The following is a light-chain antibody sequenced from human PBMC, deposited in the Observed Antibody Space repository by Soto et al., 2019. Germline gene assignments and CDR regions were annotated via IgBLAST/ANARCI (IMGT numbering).Light chain of an antibody. V-gene: IGLV2-14*01. CDR1: SSDDGGYNY. J-gene: IGLJ1*01. CDR2: DVS. CDR3: SSYTSSSSRL. Sequence: QSVLTHPASGSGSPGQWITISCTGSSSDDGGYNYVSWYQQHPGKAPKLMIYDVSNRPSGVSNRFSGSKSGNTAPLTISGLQAEDEADYYCSSYTSSSSRLFGTGTKVTVL.